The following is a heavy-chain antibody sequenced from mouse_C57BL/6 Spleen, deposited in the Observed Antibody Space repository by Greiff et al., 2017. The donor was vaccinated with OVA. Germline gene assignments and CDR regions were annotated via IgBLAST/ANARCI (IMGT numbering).Heavy chain of an antibody. J-gene: IGHJ4*01. V-gene: IGHV1-69*01. CDR2: IDPSDSYT. CDR1: GYTFTSYW. CDR3: ARWAQATNYAMDY. D-gene: IGHD3-2*02. Sequence: QVQLQQPGAELVMPGASVKLSCKASGYTFTSYWMNWVKQRPGQGLEWIGEIDPSDSYTNYNQKFKGKSTLTVAKSSSTAYMQLSSLTSEDSAVYYWARWAQATNYAMDYWGQGTSVTVSS.